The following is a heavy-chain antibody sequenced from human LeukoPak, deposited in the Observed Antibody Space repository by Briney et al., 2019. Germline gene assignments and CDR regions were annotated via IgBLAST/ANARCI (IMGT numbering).Heavy chain of an antibody. J-gene: IGHJ6*02. CDR2: IWYDGSNK. D-gene: IGHD2-15*01. Sequence: GESLKISCKGSGYSFTSYWISWVRQAPGKGLEWVAVIWYDGSNKYYADSVKGRFTISRDNSKNTLYLQMNSLRAEDTAVYYCALGSHEYYYNYHGMDVWGQGTTVTVSS. CDR1: GYSFTSYW. V-gene: IGHV3-33*01. CDR3: ALGSHEYYYNYHGMDV.